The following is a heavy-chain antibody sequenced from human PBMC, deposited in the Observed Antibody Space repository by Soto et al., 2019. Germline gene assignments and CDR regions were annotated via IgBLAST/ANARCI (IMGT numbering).Heavy chain of an antibody. V-gene: IGHV3-48*01. CDR3: ARGAYLNWFDP. CDR2: ISSSSSTI. Sequence: GGSMRLSCAASGFTFSSYSMNWVRQAPGKGLEWVSYISSSSSTIYYADSVKGRFTISRDNAKNSLYLQMNSLRAEDTAVYYCARGAYLNWFDPWGQGTLVTVSS. CDR1: GFTFSSYS. J-gene: IGHJ5*02.